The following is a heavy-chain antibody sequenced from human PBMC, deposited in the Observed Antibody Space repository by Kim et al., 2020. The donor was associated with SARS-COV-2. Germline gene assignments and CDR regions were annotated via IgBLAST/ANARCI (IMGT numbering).Heavy chain of an antibody. V-gene: IGHV3-11*04. D-gene: IGHD1-1*01. CDR1: GFTFSDYY. J-gene: IGHJ4*02. CDR3: ARGTIFYY. CDR2: ISNGGSTI. Sequence: GGSLRLSCAASGFTFSDYYMGWIRQAPGKGLEWVSYISNGGSTIYYADSVKGRFTISRDNTKNSLYLQMNSLRAEDTAVYFCARGTIFYYWGQGTLVTVSS.